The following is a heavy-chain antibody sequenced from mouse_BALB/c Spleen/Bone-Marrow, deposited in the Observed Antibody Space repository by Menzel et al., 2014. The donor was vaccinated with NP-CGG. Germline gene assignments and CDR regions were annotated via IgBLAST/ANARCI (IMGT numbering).Heavy chain of an antibody. J-gene: IGHJ3*01. CDR2: INPDSSTI. D-gene: IGHD1-2*01. CDR1: GFVFSKYW. V-gene: IGHV4-1*02. Sequence: EVKLVESGGGLVQPGGSLKFSCAASGFVFSKYWLSWFRQAPGKGLEWIGEINPDSSTINYTPSLKDKSIISRDNAKNTLYLQMSKVRSEDTALYYCGRQGYYGYFAYWGQGTLVTVSA. CDR3: GRQGYYGYFAY.